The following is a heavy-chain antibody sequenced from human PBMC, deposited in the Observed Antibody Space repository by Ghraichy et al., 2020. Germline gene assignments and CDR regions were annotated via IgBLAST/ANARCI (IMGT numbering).Heavy chain of an antibody. J-gene: IGHJ4*02. Sequence: GGSLRLSCAASGFTFSSYAMSWVRQAPGKGLEWVSAIKGSGGSTYYRDSVKGRFTISRDNSKSTLYLQMNSLRAEDTAVYYCVKEGSYCRSSSCTHFDYWGQGTLVTFSS. CDR1: GFTFSSYA. CDR3: VKEGSYCRSSSCTHFDY. CDR2: IKGSGGST. V-gene: IGHV3-23*01. D-gene: IGHD2-2*01.